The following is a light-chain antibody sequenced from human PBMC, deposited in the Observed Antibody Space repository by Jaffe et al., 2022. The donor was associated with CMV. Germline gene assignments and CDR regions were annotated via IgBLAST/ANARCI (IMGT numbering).Light chain of an antibody. Sequence: QSALTQPRSVSGSPGQSVTISCTGTSSDVGGYKFVSWYQQHPGKAPRVMIYDVSKRPSGVPARFSGSKSGNTASLTISGLQAEDEGDYYCCSYAGSYTFGVFGGGTKLTVL. CDR2: DVS. CDR3: CSYAGSYTFGV. CDR1: SSDVGGYKF. V-gene: IGLV2-11*01. J-gene: IGLJ3*02.